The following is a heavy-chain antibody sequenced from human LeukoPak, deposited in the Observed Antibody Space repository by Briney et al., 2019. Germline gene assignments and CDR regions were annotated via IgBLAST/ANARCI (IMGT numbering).Heavy chain of an antibody. V-gene: IGHV4-59*11. CDR1: GGSISSHY. CDR2: IYYSGST. CDR3: AKSPPIGYYDFWSGWHYYMDV. Sequence: SETLSLTCTVSGGSISSHYWSWIRQPPGKGLEWIGYIYYSGSTNYNPSLKSRVTISVDTSKNQFSLKLSSVTAADTDVYYCAKSPPIGYYDFWSGWHYYMDVWGKGTTVTVS. D-gene: IGHD3-3*01. J-gene: IGHJ6*03.